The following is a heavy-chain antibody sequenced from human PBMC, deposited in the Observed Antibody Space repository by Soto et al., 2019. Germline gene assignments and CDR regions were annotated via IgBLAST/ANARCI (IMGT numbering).Heavy chain of an antibody. J-gene: IGHJ3*02. D-gene: IGHD5-18*01. CDR1: GFTFSRYW. CDR3: ARGDTPMITGMDSFDI. Sequence: GGSLRVSCAASGFTFSRYWMNWVRQAPGKGLEWVANIKQDGTEKNYVDSVKGRFTISRDNARNSLYLQMDSLRAEDTAVYFCARGDTPMITGMDSFDIWGQGTMVTVSS. CDR2: IKQDGTEK. V-gene: IGHV3-7*01.